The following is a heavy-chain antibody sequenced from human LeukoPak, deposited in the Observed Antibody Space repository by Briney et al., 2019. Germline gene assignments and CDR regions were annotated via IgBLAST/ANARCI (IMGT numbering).Heavy chain of an antibody. CDR2: INHSGST. CDR3: ARQHYYDSSGYYTY. CDR1: GGSFSGYY. Sequence: SETLSLTCAVYGGSFSGYYWGWIRQPPGKGLEWIGEINHSGSTNYNPSLKSRVTISVDTSKNQLSLKLSSVTAADTAVYYCARQHYYDSSGYYTYWGQGTLVTVSS. V-gene: IGHV4-34*01. D-gene: IGHD3-22*01. J-gene: IGHJ4*02.